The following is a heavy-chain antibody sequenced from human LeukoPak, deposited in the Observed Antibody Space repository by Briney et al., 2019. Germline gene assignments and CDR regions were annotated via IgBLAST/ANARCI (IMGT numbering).Heavy chain of an antibody. CDR2: ISSSSSYI. CDR1: EFTFSSYS. J-gene: IGHJ6*03. CDR3: ARDRGLRYFDWLKPNPSRYYMDV. V-gene: IGHV3-21*01. D-gene: IGHD3-9*01. Sequence: PGGSLRLSCAASEFTFSSYSMNWVRQAPGKGLEWVSSISSSSSYIYYADSVKGRFTISRDNAKNSLYLQMNSLRAEDTAVYYCARDRGLRYFDWLKPNPSRYYMDVWGKGTTVTVSS.